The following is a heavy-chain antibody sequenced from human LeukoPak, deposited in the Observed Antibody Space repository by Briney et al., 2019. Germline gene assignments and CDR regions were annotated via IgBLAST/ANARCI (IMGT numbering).Heavy chain of an antibody. J-gene: IGHJ3*02. V-gene: IGHV1-69*06. CDR2: IIPIFGTA. D-gene: IGHD5-24*01. Sequence: ASVKVSCKASGGTFSSYAISWVRQAPGQGLEWMGGIIPIFGTANYAQKFQGRVTITADKSTSTAYMELSSLRSEDTAVYYCARDLRDGYNGAFDIWGQGTMVTVSS. CDR1: GGTFSSYA. CDR3: ARDLRDGYNGAFDI.